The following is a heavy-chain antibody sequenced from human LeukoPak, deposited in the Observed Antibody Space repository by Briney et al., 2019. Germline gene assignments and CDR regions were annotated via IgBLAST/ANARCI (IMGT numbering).Heavy chain of an antibody. CDR3: SRSGRHYYGSGKINYMDV. CDR1: GGSISSYY. J-gene: IGHJ6*03. Sequence: ETLSLTCTVSGGSISSYYWSWIRQPPGKGLEWVSVIYSGGSTYYADPVKGRFTISRDNSKNTLYLQMNSLRAKDTARYYSSRSGRHYYGSGKINYMDVWGKGTTVTVSS. D-gene: IGHD3-10*01. V-gene: IGHV3-53*01. CDR2: IYSGGST.